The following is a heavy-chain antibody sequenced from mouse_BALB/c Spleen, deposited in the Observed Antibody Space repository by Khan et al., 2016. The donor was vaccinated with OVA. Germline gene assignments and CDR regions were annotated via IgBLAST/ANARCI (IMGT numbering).Heavy chain of an antibody. CDR1: GFNIKDTH. V-gene: IGHV14-3*02. D-gene: IGHD4-1*01. J-gene: IGHJ2*01. CDR3: APAGTGDYFDY. Sequence: EVQLQESGAELVKPGASVKLSCTASGFNIKDTHMHWVKQRPEQGLEWIGRIDPANDNSKYDPRFQGKATITADTSSNTAYLHLSSLKSEDTAVYYCAPAGTGDYFDYWGQGTTRTVSA. CDR2: IDPANDNS.